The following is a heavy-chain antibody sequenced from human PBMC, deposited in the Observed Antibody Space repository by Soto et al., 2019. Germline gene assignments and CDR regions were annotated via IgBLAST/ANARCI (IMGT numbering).Heavy chain of an antibody. J-gene: IGHJ5*02. V-gene: IGHV1-18*01. D-gene: IGHD1-7*01. Sequence: EASVKVSCKASGYTFTNYGISWVRQAPGQGLEWMGWISAYNGNTESAQKLQGRVTMTTDTSTNTAYMDLRNLRSDDTAVYYCARDHPYNWNSGFAHACDPWGQGTLVTVSS. CDR1: GYTFTNYG. CDR3: ARDHPYNWNSGFAHACDP. CDR2: ISAYNGNT.